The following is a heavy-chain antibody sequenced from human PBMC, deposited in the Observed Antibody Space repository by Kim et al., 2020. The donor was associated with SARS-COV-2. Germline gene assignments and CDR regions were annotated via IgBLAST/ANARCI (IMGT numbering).Heavy chain of an antibody. Sequence: SETLSLTCAVYGGSFSGYYWSWIRQPPGKGLEWIGEINHSGSTNYNPSLKSRVTISVDTSKNQFSLKLSSVTAADTAVYYCARCPRSSWYSAFDIWGQGTMVTVSS. D-gene: IGHD6-13*01. V-gene: IGHV4-34*01. CDR2: INHSGST. CDR1: GGSFSGYY. CDR3: ARCPRSSWYSAFDI. J-gene: IGHJ3*02.